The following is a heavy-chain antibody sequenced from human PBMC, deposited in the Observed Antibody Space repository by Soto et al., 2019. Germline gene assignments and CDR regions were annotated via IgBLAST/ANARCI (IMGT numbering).Heavy chain of an antibody. V-gene: IGHV3-53*01. CDR1: GFTVSSNY. D-gene: IGHD5-12*01. CDR3: ARADSGYAHGYYYYGMDV. Sequence: PGGSLRLSCAASGFTVSSNYMSWVRQAPGKGLEWVSVISSSSSTYYADSVKGRFTISRDNAKNSLYLQMNSLRAEDTAVYYCARADSGYAHGYYYYGMDVWGQGTTVTVSS. CDR2: ISSSSST. J-gene: IGHJ6*02.